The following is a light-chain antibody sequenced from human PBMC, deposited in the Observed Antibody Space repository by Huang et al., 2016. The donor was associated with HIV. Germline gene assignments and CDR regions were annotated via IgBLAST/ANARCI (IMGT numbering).Light chain of an antibody. CDR2: GAS. J-gene: IGKJ4*01. CDR1: QSVSTNY. CDR3: QQYGTLLT. V-gene: IGKV3-20*01. Sequence: EIVLTQSPGTLSLSPGERATLSCRASQSVSTNYLAWYQQKPGQAPRLRIYGASSRATGIPDRFSGSGSGTGFTLTISRLEPEDFAVYFCQQYGTLLTFGGGTKVEI.